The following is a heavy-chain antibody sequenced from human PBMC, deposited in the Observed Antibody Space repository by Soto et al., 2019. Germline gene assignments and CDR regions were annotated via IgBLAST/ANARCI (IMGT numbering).Heavy chain of an antibody. V-gene: IGHV4-4*02. CDR3: ARVSRYQYSSIGSGMDV. Sequence: QVQLQESGPGLVKPSGTLSLTCAVSGGSISSSNWWSWVRQPPGKGLEWIGEIYHSGSTNYNPSLKSRVTISVDKSKNQFSLKLSSVTAADTAVYYCARVSRYQYSSIGSGMDVWGQGTTVTVSS. D-gene: IGHD6-13*01. CDR2: IYHSGST. J-gene: IGHJ6*02. CDR1: GGSISSSNW.